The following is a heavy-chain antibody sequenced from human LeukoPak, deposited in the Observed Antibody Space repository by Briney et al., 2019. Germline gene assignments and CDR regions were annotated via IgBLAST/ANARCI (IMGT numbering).Heavy chain of an antibody. CDR2: INPSGDST. V-gene: IGHV1-46*01. CDR3: ARGPRPIVVVPPDY. D-gene: IGHD3-22*01. Sequence: ASVKVSCKASGYTFITYYMHWVRQAPGQGLEWMGIINPSGDSTSYAQKFQGRVTITRDTSASTAYMELSSLRSEDTAVYYCARGPRPIVVVPPDYWGQGTLVTVSS. CDR1: GYTFITYY. J-gene: IGHJ4*02.